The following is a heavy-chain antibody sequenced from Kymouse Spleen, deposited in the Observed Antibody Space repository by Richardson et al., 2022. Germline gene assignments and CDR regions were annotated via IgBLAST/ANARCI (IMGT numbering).Heavy chain of an antibody. CDR1: GFTFSSYD. J-gene: IGHJ2*01. Sequence: EVQLVESGGGLVQPGGSLRLSCAASGFTFSSYDMHWVRQATGKGLEWVSAIGTAGDTYYPGSVKGRFTISRENAKNSLYLQMNSLRAGDTAVYYCARGRPAVSYWYFDLWGRGTLVTVSS. CDR2: IGTAGDT. CDR3: ARGRPAVSYWYFDL. D-gene: IGHD4-17*01. V-gene: IGHV3-13*01.